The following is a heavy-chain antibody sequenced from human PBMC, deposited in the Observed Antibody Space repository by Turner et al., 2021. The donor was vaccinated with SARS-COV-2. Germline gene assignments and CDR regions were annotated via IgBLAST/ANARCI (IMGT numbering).Heavy chain of an antibody. CDR1: GASISSSSYC. D-gene: IGHD3-3*01. Sequence: QLQLQESGPGLVTPSETLSLPSSVPGASISSSSYCWGWIRQPPGKGLEWIGSIDLRGSTYYNPSLKSRVTISVDTSKNQFSLKLSAVTAADTAVYYCARSRLSGVDDYWGQGTLVTVSS. CDR3: ARSRLSGVDDY. J-gene: IGHJ4*02. CDR2: IDLRGST. V-gene: IGHV4-39*01.